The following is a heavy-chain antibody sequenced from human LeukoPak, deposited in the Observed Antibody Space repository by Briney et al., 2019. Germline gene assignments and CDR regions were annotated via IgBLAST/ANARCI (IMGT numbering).Heavy chain of an antibody. CDR2: IWYDGSNK. CDR3: ARVLGYYDGNWFDP. V-gene: IGHV3-33*01. J-gene: IGHJ5*02. CDR1: GFAFSRYG. D-gene: IGHD3-22*01. Sequence: GGSVRLSCAASGFAFSRYGMPWVRQAPGKGLEWVAVIWYDGSNKYYADSVKGRFTISRDTSKNTLYLQMNSLRAEDTAVYYCARVLGYYDGNWFDPWGQGTLVTVSS.